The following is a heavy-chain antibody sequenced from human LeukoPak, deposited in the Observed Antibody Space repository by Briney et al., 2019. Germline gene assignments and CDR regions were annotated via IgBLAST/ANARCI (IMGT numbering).Heavy chain of an antibody. CDR2: ISSSSSYI. CDR1: GFTFSSYS. D-gene: IGHD2/OR15-2a*01. Sequence: PGGSLRLSCEASGFTFSSYSMNWVRQAPGKGLEWVSSISSSSSYIYYADSVKGRFTISRDNAKNSLYLQMNSLRAEDTAVYYCARALSPGAFDIWGQGTMVTVSS. CDR3: ARALSPGAFDI. J-gene: IGHJ3*02. V-gene: IGHV3-21*01.